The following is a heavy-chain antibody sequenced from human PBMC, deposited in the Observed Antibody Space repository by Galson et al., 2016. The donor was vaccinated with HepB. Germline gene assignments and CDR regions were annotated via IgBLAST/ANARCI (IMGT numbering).Heavy chain of an antibody. Sequence: SLRLSCAASGFTFSSYAMSWVRQAPGKGLEWVSGISGSGYSTFYADSVQGRFTISRDNSKSPLYLQMNSLRAEDTAVYYRAKAEGLSASGYWLADSWGQGTLVTVSS. D-gene: IGHD5-12*01. J-gene: IGHJ4*02. CDR3: AKAEGLSASGYWLADS. CDR2: ISGSGYST. V-gene: IGHV3-23*01. CDR1: GFTFSSYA.